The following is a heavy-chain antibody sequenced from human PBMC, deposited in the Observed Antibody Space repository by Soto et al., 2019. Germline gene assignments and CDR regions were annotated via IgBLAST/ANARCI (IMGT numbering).Heavy chain of an antibody. Sequence: TLSLTCTVSGGSISSGGYYWSWIRQHPGKGLECIGYIYYSGSTYYNPSLKSRVTISVDTSKNQFSLNLLSVTASHTALYYCARSGNGSGGYCSRAPCYCPIAGPPGYYYCGMDVWGQRTTVTVSS. CDR1: GGSISSGGYY. D-gene: IGHD2-15*01. CDR3: ARSGNGSGGYCSRAPCYCPIAGPPGYYYCGMDV. V-gene: IGHV4-31*03. J-gene: IGHJ6*02. CDR2: IYYSGST.